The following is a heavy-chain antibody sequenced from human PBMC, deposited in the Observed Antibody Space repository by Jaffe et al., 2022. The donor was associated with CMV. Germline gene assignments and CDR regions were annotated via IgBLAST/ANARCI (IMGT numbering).Heavy chain of an antibody. CDR2: IWFDGSRR. D-gene: IGHD6-19*01. Sequence: QVQLVESGGGVVQPGGSLRLSCAASGFTFRTYGMHWVRQAPGKGLDWVAVIWFDGSRRFHADSVNGRFTISRDNSKNTLYLQMDSLRAEDTAIYYCVRDAEAGMGRDYWGQGTLVTVSS. V-gene: IGHV3-33*01. CDR3: VRDAEAGMGRDY. J-gene: IGHJ4*02. CDR1: GFTFRTYG.